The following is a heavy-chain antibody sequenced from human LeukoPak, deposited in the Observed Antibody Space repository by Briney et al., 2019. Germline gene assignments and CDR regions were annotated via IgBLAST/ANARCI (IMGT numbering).Heavy chain of an antibody. J-gene: IGHJ4*02. D-gene: IGHD3-3*01. CDR2: IYYSGST. CDR3: ARAVGGFWSGYDYYFDY. V-gene: IGHV4-59*01. CDR1: GGSISSYY. Sequence: PSETLSLTCTVSGGSISSYYWSWIRQPPGKGLEWIGYIYYSGSTNYNPSLKSRVTISVDTSKNQFSLKLSSVTAADTAVYYCARAVGGFWSGYDYYFDYWGQGTLVTVSS.